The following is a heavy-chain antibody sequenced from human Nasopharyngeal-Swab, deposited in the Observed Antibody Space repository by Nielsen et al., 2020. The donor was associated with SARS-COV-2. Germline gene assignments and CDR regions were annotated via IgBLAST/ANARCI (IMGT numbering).Heavy chain of an antibody. J-gene: IGHJ4*02. CDR3: ARDSRSGWLY. D-gene: IGHD6-19*01. CDR2: IYYSGST. V-gene: IGHV4-59*01. Sequence: SETLSLTCTVSGGSISSYYWSWIRQPPGKGLEWIGYIYYSGSTNYNPSLKSRVTISVDTSKNQFSLRLSSVTAADTAVYYCARDSRSGWLYWGQGTLVTVSS. CDR1: GGSISSYY.